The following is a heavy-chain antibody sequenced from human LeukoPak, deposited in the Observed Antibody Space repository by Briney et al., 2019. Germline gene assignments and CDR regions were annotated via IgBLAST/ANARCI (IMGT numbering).Heavy chain of an antibody. CDR1: GFTFSSYA. CDR3: AKPGPHIALGYYYYMDV. CDR2: ISGSGGST. V-gene: IGHV3-23*01. Sequence: PGGSLRLSCAASGFTFSSYAMSWVRQAPGKGLEWVSGISGSGGSTYYADSVKGRFTISRDSSKNTLYLQMNSLGAEDTAVYYCAKPGPHIALGYYYYMDVWGKGTTVTVSS. J-gene: IGHJ6*03.